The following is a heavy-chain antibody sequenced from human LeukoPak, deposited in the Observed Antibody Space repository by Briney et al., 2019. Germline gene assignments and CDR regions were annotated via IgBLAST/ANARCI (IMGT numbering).Heavy chain of an antibody. D-gene: IGHD3-3*01. CDR3: AKDTGVQFLEPAF. V-gene: IGHV3-33*06. J-gene: IGHJ4*02. CDR2: TWFDGSVK. Sequence: GGSLRLSCAASGFTFNTYGMHWVRQAPAQGLEWVAATWFDGSVKHYSDAVKVLFTISRDNSLNTLYLQMNSLRVEDTAIYYCAKDTGVQFLEPAFWGQGTLVTVSS. CDR1: GFTFNTYG.